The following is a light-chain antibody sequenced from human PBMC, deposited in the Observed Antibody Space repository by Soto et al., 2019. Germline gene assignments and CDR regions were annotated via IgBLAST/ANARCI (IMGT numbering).Light chain of an antibody. V-gene: IGLV2-23*01. Sequence: QSVLTQPASVSGSPGQSITISCTGTSSDVGNYDLVSWYQHHPGEAPKLLIYEATRRPSGVPNRFSGSKSGNTAPLTISGLRAEDEAYYYCVSHRGYDFCVFGTGTKVTVL. CDR1: SSDVGNYDL. CDR2: EAT. J-gene: IGLJ1*01. CDR3: VSHRGYDFCV.